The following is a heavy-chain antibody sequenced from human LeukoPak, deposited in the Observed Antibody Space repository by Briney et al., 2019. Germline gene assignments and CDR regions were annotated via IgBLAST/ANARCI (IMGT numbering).Heavy chain of an antibody. D-gene: IGHD2-2*01. Sequence: TGGSLRLSCAASGFTFSNYDMHWVRQVTGKGLEWDSAFHTAGDTHYSGSVKGRFATSRENAKNSFYLQMNNLRAGDTALYYCARGSCSSSSCYERLNGLDVWGQGTPVTVSS. CDR3: ARGSCSSSSCYERLNGLDV. CDR2: FHTAGDT. J-gene: IGHJ6*02. V-gene: IGHV3-13*01. CDR1: GFTFSNYD.